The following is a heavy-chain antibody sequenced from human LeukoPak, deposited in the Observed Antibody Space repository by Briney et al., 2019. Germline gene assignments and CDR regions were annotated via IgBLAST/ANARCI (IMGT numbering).Heavy chain of an antibody. Sequence: SETLSLTCAAYGGSFSGYYWSWIRQPPGKGLEWIGEINHSGSTNYNPSLKSRVTISVDTSKNQFSLKLSSVTAADTAVYYCARFLYSSGWYQPYYFDYWGQGTLVTVSS. CDR2: INHSGST. V-gene: IGHV4-34*01. J-gene: IGHJ4*02. CDR1: GGSFSGYY. D-gene: IGHD6-19*01. CDR3: ARFLYSSGWYQPYYFDY.